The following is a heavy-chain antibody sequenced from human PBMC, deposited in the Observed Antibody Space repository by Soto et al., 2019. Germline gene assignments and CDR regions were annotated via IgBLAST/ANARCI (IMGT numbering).Heavy chain of an antibody. V-gene: IGHV1-69*12. CDR3: ARSGQQLVGGGVDY. CDR1: GGTFSSYA. J-gene: IGHJ4*02. CDR2: SIPIFGTA. D-gene: IGHD6-13*01. Sequence: QVQLVQSGAEVKKPGSSVKVSCKASGGTFSSYAISWVRQAPGQGLEWMGGSIPIFGTANYAQKFQGRVTITADESTSTAYMELSSLRSEDTAVYYCARSGQQLVGGGVDYWGQGTLVTVSS.